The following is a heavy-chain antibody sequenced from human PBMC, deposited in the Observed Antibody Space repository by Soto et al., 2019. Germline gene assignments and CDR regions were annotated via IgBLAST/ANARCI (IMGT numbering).Heavy chain of an antibody. D-gene: IGHD2-2*01. V-gene: IGHV3-11*01. Sequence: QVQLVESGGGLVKPGRSLRLSCAASGLTFSDYYMRWIRQAPGKGLEWVSYISSSGSTIYYADSVKGRFTISRDNAKNSLYLQMNSLRAEDTAVYYCARVRGYCSSTSCYPPHMDVWGKGTTVTVSS. CDR3: ARVRGYCSSTSCYPPHMDV. CDR2: ISSSGSTI. J-gene: IGHJ6*03. CDR1: GLTFSDYY.